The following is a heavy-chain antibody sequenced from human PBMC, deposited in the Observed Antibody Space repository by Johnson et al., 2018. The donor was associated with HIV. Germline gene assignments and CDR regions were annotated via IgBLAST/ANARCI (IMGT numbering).Heavy chain of an antibody. CDR3: ATFGYTSGWIVTDDAFDV. CDR2: ISWNSGSI. Sequence: VQLVESGGGVVRPGRSLRLSCAASGFTFDDYAMHWVRQAPGKGLEWVSGISWNSGSIGYADSVKGRFTISRDNAKNSLYLQMNSLRAEDTAVYYCATFGYTSGWIVTDDAFDVWGHGTLVTVSS. D-gene: IGHD6-19*01. J-gene: IGHJ3*01. V-gene: IGHV3-9*01. CDR1: GFTFDDYA.